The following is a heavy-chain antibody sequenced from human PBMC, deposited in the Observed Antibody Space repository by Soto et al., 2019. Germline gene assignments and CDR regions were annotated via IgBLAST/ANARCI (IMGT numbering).Heavy chain of an antibody. J-gene: IGHJ4*02. CDR1: GFTVSSNY. CDR2: IYSGGST. D-gene: IGHD5-12*01. CDR3: ARARDGYNFLYEPT. V-gene: IGHV3-53*01. Sequence: GSLRLSCAASGFTVSSNYMSWVRQAPGKGLEWVSVIYSGGSTDYADSVKGRFTISRDNSKNTLYLQMNSLRAEDTGVYYCARARDGYNFLYEPTWGQGTLVTVSS.